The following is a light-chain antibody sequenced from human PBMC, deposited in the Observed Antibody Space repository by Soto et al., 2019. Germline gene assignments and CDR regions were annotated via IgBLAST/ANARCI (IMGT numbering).Light chain of an antibody. Sequence: ALTQPASVSGSPGQSITISCTGTSSDVGGYDYVSWYQQHPGKAPKLMIYDVTNRPSGVSNRFSGSKSGNTASLTISGLQAEDEASYYCSSYTSSTSYVFGTGTKVTVL. CDR2: DVT. CDR1: SSDVGGYDY. V-gene: IGLV2-14*01. J-gene: IGLJ1*01. CDR3: SSYTSSTSYV.